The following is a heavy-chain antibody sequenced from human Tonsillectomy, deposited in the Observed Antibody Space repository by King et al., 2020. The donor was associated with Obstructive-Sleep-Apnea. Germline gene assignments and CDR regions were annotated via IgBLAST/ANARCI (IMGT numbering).Heavy chain of an antibody. CDR2: ISYDGCNK. CDR1: GFTFSSYG. CDR3: ANGGTYYYGSGTDAFDI. Sequence: VQLVQSGGGVVQPGRSLRLSCAASGFTFSSYGMHWVRQAPGKGLEWLAVISYDGCNKYYADSVKGRFTISRDNSKNTLYLEMNSLRAEDTAVYYCANGGTYYYGSGTDAFDIWGQGTMVTVSS. J-gene: IGHJ3*02. D-gene: IGHD3-10*01. V-gene: IGHV3-30*18.